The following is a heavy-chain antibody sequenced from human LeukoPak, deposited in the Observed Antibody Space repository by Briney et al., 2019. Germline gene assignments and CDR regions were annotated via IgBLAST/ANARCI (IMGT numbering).Heavy chain of an antibody. CDR2: IYHSGST. J-gene: IGHJ4*02. CDR1: GGSFSGQY. Sequence: SETLSLTCAVYGGSFSGQYWSWIRQPPGKGLEWIGEIYHSGSTNYNPSLKSRVTISVDKSKNQFSLELSSVTAADTAVYYCARGYCSGGSCRSRAASDRLDYWGQGTLVTVSS. D-gene: IGHD2-15*01. CDR3: ARGYCSGGSCRSRAASDRLDY. V-gene: IGHV4-34*01.